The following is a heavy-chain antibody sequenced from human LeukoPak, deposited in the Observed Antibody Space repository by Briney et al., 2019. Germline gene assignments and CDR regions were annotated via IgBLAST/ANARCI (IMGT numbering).Heavy chain of an antibody. D-gene: IGHD3-10*01. CDR2: INHSGST. CDR3: AREGPGYYYGSGSIDY. J-gene: IGHJ4*02. Sequence: SETLSLTCAVYGGSFSGYYWSWIRQPPGKGLEWIGEINHSGSTNYNPSLKSRVTISVDTSKNQFSLKLSSMTAADTAVYYCAREGPGYYYGSGSIDYWGQGTLVTVSS. CDR1: GGSFSGYY. V-gene: IGHV4-34*01.